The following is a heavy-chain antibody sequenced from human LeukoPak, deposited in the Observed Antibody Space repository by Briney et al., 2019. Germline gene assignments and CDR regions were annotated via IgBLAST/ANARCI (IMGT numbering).Heavy chain of an antibody. CDR2: IYSGGST. D-gene: IGHD5-18*01. Sequence: PGGSLRLSCAASGFTVSSNYMSWDRQAPGKGLEWVSVIYSGGSTYYADSVKGRFTISRDNSKNTLYLQMNSLRAEDTAVYYCARGYSYGLGSFWGQGTLVTVSS. V-gene: IGHV3-53*01. CDR3: ARGYSYGLGSF. J-gene: IGHJ4*02. CDR1: GFTVSSNY.